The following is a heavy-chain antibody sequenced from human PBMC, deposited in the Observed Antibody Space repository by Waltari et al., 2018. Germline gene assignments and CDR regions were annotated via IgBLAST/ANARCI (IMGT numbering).Heavy chain of an antibody. J-gene: IGHJ6*03. CDR1: GGSISSGGYY. CDR2: IYYSGST. V-gene: IGHV4-31*01. CDR3: ARAKGNYYYYMDV. Sequence: QVQLQESGPGLVKPSQTLSLTCTVSGGSISSGGYYWSWIRQHPGKGLEWIGYIYYSGSTYYNPSLRSLVTISVDTSKNQFSLKLSSVTAADTAVYYCARAKGNYYYYMDVWGKGTTVTVSS. D-gene: IGHD3-10*01.